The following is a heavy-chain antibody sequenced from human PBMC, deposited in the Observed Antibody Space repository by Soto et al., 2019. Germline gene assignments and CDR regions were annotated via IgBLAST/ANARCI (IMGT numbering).Heavy chain of an antibody. D-gene: IGHD2-8*02. Sequence: QVQLVQSGTEVTKPGSSVQVSCKVCGDTFRSNGISWVRQVPGQGLDWLGGIIPIFGTVNYALKFLGRVTFTADKSTNTAYMELSGLRPDDTGVYYCARDGGVTEMTTILDSWGQGTVVTVSA. CDR1: GDTFRSNG. V-gene: IGHV1-69*14. CDR3: ARDGGVTEMTTILDS. J-gene: IGHJ5*01. CDR2: IIPIFGTV.